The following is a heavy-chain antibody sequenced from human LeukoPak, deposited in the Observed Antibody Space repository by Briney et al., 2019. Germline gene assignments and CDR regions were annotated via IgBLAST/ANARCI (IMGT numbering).Heavy chain of an antibody. D-gene: IGHD4-17*01. Sequence: GGSLRLSCAASGFTFSSYAMSWVRQAPGKGLEWVSAISGSGGSTYYADSVKGRFTISRDNSKNTLYLRMNSLRAEDTAVYYCAKDPTTVTNIGHFQHWGQGTLVTVSS. CDR2: ISGSGGST. CDR3: AKDPTTVTNIGHFQH. CDR1: GFTFSSYA. V-gene: IGHV3-23*01. J-gene: IGHJ1*01.